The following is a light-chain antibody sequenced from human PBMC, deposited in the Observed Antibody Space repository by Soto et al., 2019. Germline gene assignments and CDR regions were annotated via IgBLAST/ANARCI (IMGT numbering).Light chain of an antibody. V-gene: IGLV2-14*01. J-gene: IGLJ2*01. CDR2: DVT. CDR3: SSYTSRSTLVV. Sequence: QSALTQPASVSGSPGQSITISCTGTSSDVGDYHYVSWYQQHPGKAPKLMIYDVTNRPSGVSNRFSGSKSGNTASLTISGLQAEDEADYYCSSYTSRSTLVVFGGGTKVTVL. CDR1: SSDVGDYHY.